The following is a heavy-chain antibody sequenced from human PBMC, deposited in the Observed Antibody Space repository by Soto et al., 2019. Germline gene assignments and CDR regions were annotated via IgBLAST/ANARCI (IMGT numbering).Heavy chain of an antibody. CDR2: ISAHNGNT. D-gene: IGHD1-1*01. J-gene: IGHJ4*02. Sequence: QVHLVQSGAEVKKPGASVKVSXXXSXYGFTTYGITWVRQAPGQGLEWMAWISAHNGNTNYAQKLQGRVTVTRDTSTSTAYMELRSLRSDDTAVYYCARGRYGDYWGQGALVTVSS. CDR1: XYGFTTYG. V-gene: IGHV1-18*01. CDR3: ARGRYGDY.